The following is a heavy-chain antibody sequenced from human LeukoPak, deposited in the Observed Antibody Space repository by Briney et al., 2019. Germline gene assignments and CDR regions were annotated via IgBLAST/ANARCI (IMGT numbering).Heavy chain of an antibody. CDR2: INPNSGGT. D-gene: IGHD6-13*01. CDR3: ARGDYSSSWYCRAGYWFDP. V-gene: IGHV1-2*02. J-gene: IGHJ5*02. CDR1: GYTFTGYY. Sequence: ASVKVSCKASGYTFTGYYMHWVRQAPGQGLEWMGWINPNSGGTNYAQKFQGRVTMTRDTSISTAYMELSRLRSDDTAVYYCARGDYSSSWYCRAGYWFDPWGQGTLVTVSS.